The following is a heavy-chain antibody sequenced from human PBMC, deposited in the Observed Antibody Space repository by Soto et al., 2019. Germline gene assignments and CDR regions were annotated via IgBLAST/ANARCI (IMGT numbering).Heavy chain of an antibody. V-gene: IGHV1-18*01. CDR1: GYTFTSYG. D-gene: IGHD3-9*01. Sequence: GASVRVSCKASGYTFTSYGISGVRQAPGQGLEWMGWISAYNGNTNYAQKLQGRVTMTTDTSTSTAYMELRSLRSDDTAVYYCARETYYDILTGYFSGPGYWGQGTLVTVSS. CDR3: ARETYYDILTGYFSGPGY. CDR2: ISAYNGNT. J-gene: IGHJ4*02.